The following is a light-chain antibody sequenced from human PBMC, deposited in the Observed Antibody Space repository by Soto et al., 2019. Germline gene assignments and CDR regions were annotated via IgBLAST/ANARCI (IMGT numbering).Light chain of an antibody. CDR1: QSVLYSSNNKNY. Sequence: DIVMTQSPDSLAVSLGERATINCKSSQSVLYSSNNKNYLAWYQQKPGQPPKLLIYWASTRESGVPDRFSGSGSGTDFTLTVSGLQAEDVAIYYCHQYFRSPITFGGGTKVYIK. J-gene: IGKJ4*01. CDR2: WAS. V-gene: IGKV4-1*01. CDR3: HQYFRSPIT.